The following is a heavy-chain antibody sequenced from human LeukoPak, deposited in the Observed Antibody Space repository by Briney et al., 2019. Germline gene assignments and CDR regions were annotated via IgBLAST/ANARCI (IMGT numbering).Heavy chain of an antibody. CDR1: GGSIRSSYYY. D-gene: IGHD3-16*02. CDR3: ARHYRP. V-gene: IGHV4-39*01. CDR2: IYDSGST. Sequence: SETLSLTCTVSGGSIRSSYYYWGWIRQPPGKGLEWIVSIYDSGSTYYNPSLKSRVTISVDTSKNQFSLKLNSVAAADTAVYYCARHYRPWGQETLVRVSS. J-gene: IGHJ5*02.